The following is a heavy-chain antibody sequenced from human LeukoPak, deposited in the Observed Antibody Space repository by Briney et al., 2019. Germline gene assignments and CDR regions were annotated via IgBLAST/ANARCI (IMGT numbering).Heavy chain of an antibody. V-gene: IGHV4-4*07. CDR1: GGSISSYY. Sequence: SETLSLTCTVSGGSISSYYWSWIRQPAGKGLEWIGRIYYSGSTNYNPSLKSRVAISVDTSKDQFSLKLSSVTAADTAVYYCARGTAMVESGFDYWGQGTLVTVSS. CDR2: IYYSGST. CDR3: ARGTAMVESGFDY. D-gene: IGHD5-18*01. J-gene: IGHJ4*02.